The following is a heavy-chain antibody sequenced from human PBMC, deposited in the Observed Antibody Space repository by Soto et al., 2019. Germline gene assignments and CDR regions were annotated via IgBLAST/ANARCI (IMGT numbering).Heavy chain of an antibody. CDR1: GFTFSSYA. V-gene: IGHV3-23*01. D-gene: IGHD6-13*01. CDR3: AKDAMVGKSSSWYKVDGMDV. J-gene: IGHJ6*02. Sequence: GGSLRLSCAASGFTFSSYAMSWVRQAPGKGLEWVSAISGSGGSTYYADSVKGRFTISRDNSKNTLYLQMNSLRAEDTAVYYCAKDAMVGKSSSWYKVDGMDVWGQGTTVTVSS. CDR2: ISGSGGST.